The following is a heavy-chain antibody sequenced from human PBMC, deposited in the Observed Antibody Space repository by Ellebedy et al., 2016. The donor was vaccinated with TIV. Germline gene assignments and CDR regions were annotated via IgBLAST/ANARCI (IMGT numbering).Heavy chain of an antibody. CDR3: ARDQWLGRAYYFDY. D-gene: IGHD6-19*01. J-gene: IGHJ4*01. V-gene: IGHV3-7*01. CDR2: IKQDGSET. Sequence: GGSLRLSCAASGFTFSTYPMHWVRQAPGKGLEWVANIKQDGSETYYVDSVKGRFSISRDNAKKSLYLQMNSLRDEDTALYYCARDQWLGRAYYFDYWGQGTLVTVSS. CDR1: GFTFSTYP.